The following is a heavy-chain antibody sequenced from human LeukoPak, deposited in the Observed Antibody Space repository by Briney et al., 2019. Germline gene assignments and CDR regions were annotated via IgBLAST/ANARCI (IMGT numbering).Heavy chain of an antibody. D-gene: IGHD3-3*01. V-gene: IGHV1-69*05. CDR3: ARGCSDDFRSGYSSYFDH. CDR2: IIPILRTP. CDR1: GDTFSSCG. J-gene: IGHJ4*02. Sequence: ASVKVSCKASGDTFSSCGISWVRQAPGQGLEWMGGIIPILRTPNYAQKFQGRVTITTDESTSTAYMELSSLRSEDTAIYYCARGCSDDFRSGYSSYFDHWGQGTLVTVSS.